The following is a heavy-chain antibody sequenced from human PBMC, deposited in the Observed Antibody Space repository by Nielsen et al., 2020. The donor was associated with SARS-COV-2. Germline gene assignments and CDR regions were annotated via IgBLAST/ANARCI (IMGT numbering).Heavy chain of an antibody. D-gene: IGHD6-19*01. V-gene: IGHV4-34*01. Sequence: GSLRLSCAASGFTFSNAWMSWIRQPPGKGLEWIGEINHSGSTNYNPSLKSRVTISVDTSKNQFSLKLSSVTAADTAVYYCARGGSGWYSSWYFDLWGRGTLVTVSS. J-gene: IGHJ2*01. CDR3: ARGGSGWYSSWYFDL. CDR2: INHSGST. CDR1: GFTFSNAW.